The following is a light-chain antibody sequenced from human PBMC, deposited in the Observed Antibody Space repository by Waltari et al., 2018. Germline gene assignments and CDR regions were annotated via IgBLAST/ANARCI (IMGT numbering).Light chain of an antibody. CDR2: VNSDGSH. J-gene: IGLJ3*02. CDR3: QTGGFGIWV. Sequence: QLLLTQSPSASASLGASVKLTCTVSSGHSNYAIAWHQQHPHKGPRYLMKVNSDGSHIQGDGIPDRFSGSSSGAVRYLTISSLQSEDEADYYCQTGGFGIWVFGGGTKLTVL. V-gene: IGLV4-69*01. CDR1: SGHSNYA.